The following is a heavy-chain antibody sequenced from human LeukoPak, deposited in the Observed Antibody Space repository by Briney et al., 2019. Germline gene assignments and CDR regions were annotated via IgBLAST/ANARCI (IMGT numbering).Heavy chain of an antibody. CDR3: ARDGSWGDYQFYFYMDV. Sequence: PGGSLRLSCEASGFTFRSFAMSWVRQAPGKGLEWLSGISASGHYIYQADSVKGRFTISRDNSKNTLHIEINSLRVEDTAVYYCARDGSWGDYQFYFYMDVWGKGTTVTVSS. D-gene: IGHD2-2*01. J-gene: IGHJ6*03. V-gene: IGHV3-23*01. CDR2: ISASGHYI. CDR1: GFTFRSFA.